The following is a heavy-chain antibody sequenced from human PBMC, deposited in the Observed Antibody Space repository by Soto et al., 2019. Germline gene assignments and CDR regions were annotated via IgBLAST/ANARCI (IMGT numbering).Heavy chain of an antibody. D-gene: IGHD3-10*01. CDR3: ARATGADKEDY. CDR2: MNEYGSER. J-gene: IGHJ4*02. Sequence: ESGGGLVQPGGSLRLSCSASGFIFVAIWLIWLPQPPGKGLEWVASMNEYGSERYYVDSVKGRFTISRDNAKNSLYLQMNSLRAEDTAVYYCARATGADKEDYWGQGTLVTVSS. CDR1: GFIFVAIW. V-gene: IGHV3-7*04.